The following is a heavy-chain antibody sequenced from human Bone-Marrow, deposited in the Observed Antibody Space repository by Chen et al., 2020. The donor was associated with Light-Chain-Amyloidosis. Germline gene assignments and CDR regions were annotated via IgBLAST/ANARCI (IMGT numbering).Heavy chain of an antibody. CDR3: ARRRDGYNFDY. D-gene: IGHD5-12*01. CDR1: GYTFPNYW. V-gene: IGHV5-51*01. CDR2: IYPDDSDG. J-gene: IGHJ4*02. Sequence: EVQLAQSGPEVKTPGESLKISCKAPGYTFPNYWIVWVRQMPGKGLEWMGVIYPDDSDGRYSPSFEVQVTISADKSITTAYLQWRSLKASDTAMYYCARRRDGYNFDYWGQGTLVTVSS.